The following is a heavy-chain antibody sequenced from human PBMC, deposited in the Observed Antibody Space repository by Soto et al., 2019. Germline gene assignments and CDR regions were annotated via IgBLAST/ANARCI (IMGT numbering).Heavy chain of an antibody. CDR2: IYHTGST. Sequence: QLQLQESGSGLVKPTQTLSLTCAVSGGSINSGGFSWSWIRQPPGKGLEWIGYIYHTGSTHFNPSLKTRVTISVDRSKNQFSLKLNSATTADTAVYHCARELELRLGHGGWFAPWGQGTLVTVSS. V-gene: IGHV4-30-2*01. J-gene: IGHJ5*02. CDR3: ARELELRLGHGGWFAP. CDR1: GGSINSGGFS. D-gene: IGHD1-7*01.